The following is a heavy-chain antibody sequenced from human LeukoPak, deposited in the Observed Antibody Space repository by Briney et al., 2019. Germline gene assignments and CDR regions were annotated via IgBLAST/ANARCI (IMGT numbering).Heavy chain of an antibody. D-gene: IGHD3-10*01. CDR1: GFTVSSNS. J-gene: IGHJ4*02. V-gene: IGHV3-53*01. CDR3: ASLYGSGNETPDY. CDR2: IYSDNT. Sequence: GGSLRLSCTVSGFTVSSNSMSWVRQAPGKGLEWVSFIYSDNTHYSDSVKGRFTISRDNSKNTLYLQMNSLRAEDTAVYYCASLYGSGNETPDYWGQGTLVTVSS.